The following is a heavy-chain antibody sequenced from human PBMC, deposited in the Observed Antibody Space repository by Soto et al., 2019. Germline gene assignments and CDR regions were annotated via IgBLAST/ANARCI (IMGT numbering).Heavy chain of an antibody. CDR1: GYTFTSYG. J-gene: IGHJ6*02. Sequence: QVQLVQSGAEVKKPGASVKVSCKASGYTFTSYGISWVRQAPGQGLEWMGWISAYNGNTNYAQKLQGRVTMTTDTSXSXXYMELRSLRSDDTAVYYCARVGATRGGYYYYGMDVWGQGTTVTVSS. CDR3: ARVGATRGGYYYYGMDV. V-gene: IGHV1-18*01. D-gene: IGHD1-26*01. CDR2: ISAYNGNT.